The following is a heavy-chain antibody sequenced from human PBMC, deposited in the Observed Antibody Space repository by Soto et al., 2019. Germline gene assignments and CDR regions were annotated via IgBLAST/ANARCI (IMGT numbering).Heavy chain of an antibody. CDR3: ARHAVAAAGTHWFDP. J-gene: IGHJ5*02. V-gene: IGHV4-39*01. D-gene: IGHD6-13*01. Sequence: PSETLSLTCTVSGDSISSSSYYWGWIRQPPGKGLEWIGSIYYSGSTYYNPSLKSRVTISVDTSKNQFSLKLSSVTAADTAVYYCARHAVAAAGTHWFDPWGQGTLVTVSS. CDR1: GDSISSSSYY. CDR2: IYYSGST.